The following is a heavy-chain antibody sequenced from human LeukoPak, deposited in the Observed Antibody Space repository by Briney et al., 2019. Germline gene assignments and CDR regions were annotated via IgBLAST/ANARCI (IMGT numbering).Heavy chain of an antibody. D-gene: IGHD5-12*01. CDR3: AXXXXGYSGYDWVWFDP. V-gene: IGHV1-2*02. CDR1: GYTFTGYY. Sequence: ASVKVSCKASGYTFTGYYMHWVRQAPGQGLEWMGWINPNSGGTNYAQKFQGRVTMTRDTSVSTAYMELSRLRSDDTAVDYCAXXXXGYSGYDWVWFDPWGQGTLVTVSS. J-gene: IGHJ5*02. CDR2: INPNSGGT.